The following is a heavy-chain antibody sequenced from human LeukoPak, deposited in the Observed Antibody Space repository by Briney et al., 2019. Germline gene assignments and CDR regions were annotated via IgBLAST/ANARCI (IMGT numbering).Heavy chain of an antibody. Sequence: ASVKVSYKASGGTFSSYAISWVRQAPGQGLEWMGGIIPIFGTANYAQKFQGRVTITADESTSTAYMELSSLRSEDTAVYYCARGVVVVPAAIPYYFDYWGQGTLVTVSS. J-gene: IGHJ4*02. V-gene: IGHV1-69*13. CDR3: ARGVVVVPAAIPYYFDY. CDR2: IIPIFGTA. D-gene: IGHD2-2*01. CDR1: GGTFSSYA.